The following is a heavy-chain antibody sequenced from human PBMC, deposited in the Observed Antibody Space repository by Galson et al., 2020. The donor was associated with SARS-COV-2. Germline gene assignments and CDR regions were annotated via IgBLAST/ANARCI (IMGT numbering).Heavy chain of an antibody. J-gene: IGHJ5*02. CDR1: GGSISSYY. CDR2: IYSSGST. D-gene: IGHD4-17*01. CDR3: ARLDYGDYWGWFDP. V-gene: IGHV4-59*08. Sequence: SETLSLTCTVSGGSISSYYWSWIRQPPGKGLEWIGYIYSSGSTNYNPSLKSRVTISVDTSKNQFSLKLSSVTAADTAVYYCARLDYGDYWGWFDPWGQGTLVTVSS.